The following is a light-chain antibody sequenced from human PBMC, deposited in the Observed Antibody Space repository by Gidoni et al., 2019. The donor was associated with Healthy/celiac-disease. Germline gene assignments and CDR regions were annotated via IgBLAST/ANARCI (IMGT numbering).Light chain of an antibody. CDR2: GAS. J-gene: IGKJ4*01. V-gene: IGKV3-20*01. CDR3: QQYGSSPFT. Sequence: VLTQSPGTLSLYPVERATLSCRASQSVSSSYLAWYQQKPGQAPRLLIYGASSRATGIPDRLSGSGSGTDFTLTISRLEPEDFAVYYWQQYGSSPFTFGGGTKVEIK. CDR1: QSVSSSY.